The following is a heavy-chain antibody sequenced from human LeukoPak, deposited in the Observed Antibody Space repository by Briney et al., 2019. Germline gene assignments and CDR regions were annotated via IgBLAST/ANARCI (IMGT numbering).Heavy chain of an antibody. J-gene: IGHJ4*02. Sequence: ASVKVSCKASGYTLTGYYMHWVGQAPGQGLEWMGWINPNSGGTNYAQKFQGRVTMTRDTSISTAYMELSRLRSDDTAVYYCARSRSGRLRLDYWGQGTLVTVSS. CDR1: GYTLTGYY. V-gene: IGHV1-2*02. CDR3: ARSRSGRLRLDY. CDR2: INPNSGGT. D-gene: IGHD1-26*01.